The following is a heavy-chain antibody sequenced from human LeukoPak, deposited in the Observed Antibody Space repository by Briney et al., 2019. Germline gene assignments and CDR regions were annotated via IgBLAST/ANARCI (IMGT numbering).Heavy chain of an antibody. D-gene: IGHD1-1*01. J-gene: IGHJ3*02. CDR1: GLTFSSYA. V-gene: IGHV3-23*01. Sequence: GGSLRLSCAASGLTFSSYAMSWVRQAPGKGLEWVSAISGSGGSTYYADSVKGRFTISRDNSKNTLYLQMNSLRAEDSAEYYCAKSLLTTATGTGRAFDIWGQGTKVTVSA. CDR3: AKSLLTTATGTGRAFDI. CDR2: ISGSGGST.